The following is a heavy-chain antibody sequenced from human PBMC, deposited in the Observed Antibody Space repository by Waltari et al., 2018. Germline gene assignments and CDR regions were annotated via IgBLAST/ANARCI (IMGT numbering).Heavy chain of an antibody. CDR2: INRDGSVK. V-gene: IGHV3-7*01. CDR3: ARDSTYAAGSGKYYDVHDI. Sequence: EVRLVESGGGLVQPGGCLRLPWEAFEFKLSNYGMTWVRRAPGKELEWVANINRDGSVKHYVDSVKGRFTISRDNAKNALNLQMDSLKAEDTGVYYCARDSTYAAGSGKYYDVHDIWGQGTMVAVSP. D-gene: IGHD3-10*01. CDR1: EFKLSNYG. J-gene: IGHJ3*02.